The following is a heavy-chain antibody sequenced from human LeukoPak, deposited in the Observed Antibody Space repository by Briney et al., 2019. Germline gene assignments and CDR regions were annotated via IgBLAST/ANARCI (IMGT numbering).Heavy chain of an antibody. J-gene: IGHJ4*02. Sequence: GGSLRLSCVASGFTFSSYSMNWVRQAPGKGLEWVSYISSRSSTIYYADSVKGRFTISRDNAKNSLFLQLNSLRAEDTAVYYCARDPSGLYCTSVSCYTFDFWGQGTLVTVSS. CDR3: ARDPSGLYCTSVSCYTFDF. V-gene: IGHV3-48*01. D-gene: IGHD2-2*02. CDR1: GFTFSSYS. CDR2: ISSRSSTI.